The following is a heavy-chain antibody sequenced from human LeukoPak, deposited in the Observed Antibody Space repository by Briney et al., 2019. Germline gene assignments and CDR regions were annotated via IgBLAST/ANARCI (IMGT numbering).Heavy chain of an antibody. CDR2: IIPILGIA. J-gene: IGHJ4*02. CDR1: GGTLSSDG. Sequence: GSSLKVSCKASGGTLSSDGISWGRQAPEKGLEWMGRIIPILGIANYAQKFQGRVTITADKSTSTAYMELSSLRSEDTAVYYCASGDSSSWQTLDYWGQGTLVTVSS. D-gene: IGHD6-13*01. V-gene: IGHV1-69*04. CDR3: ASGDSSSWQTLDY.